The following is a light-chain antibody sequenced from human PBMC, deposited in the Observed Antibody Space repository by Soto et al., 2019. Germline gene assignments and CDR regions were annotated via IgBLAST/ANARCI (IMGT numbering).Light chain of an antibody. V-gene: IGLV2-14*03. CDR3: TSWTTSTTMI. CDR1: SSEIGAYNF. CDR2: DVN. Sequence: QSVLTQPASVSGAPGQSITISCTGTSSEIGAYNFVSWYQQHPGKAPKLMLYDVNIRPSRVSNRFSGSKSGNTASLTISGLQAEDEAEYYCTSWTTSTTMIFGGGTKVTVL. J-gene: IGLJ2*01.